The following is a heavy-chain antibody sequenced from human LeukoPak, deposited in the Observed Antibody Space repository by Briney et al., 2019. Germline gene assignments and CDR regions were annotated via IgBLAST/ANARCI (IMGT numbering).Heavy chain of an antibody. D-gene: IGHD6-13*01. CDR2: ISYDGSNK. V-gene: IGHV3-30-3*01. Sequence: GRSLRLSCAASGFTFSSYAMHWVRQAPGKGLEWVAVISYDGSNKYYADSVKGRFTISRDNSKNTLYLQMNSLRAEDTAVYYCARDAGGYSSSWYPPTGFDPWGQGTLVTVSS. CDR3: ARDAGGYSSSWYPPTGFDP. J-gene: IGHJ5*02. CDR1: GFTFSSYA.